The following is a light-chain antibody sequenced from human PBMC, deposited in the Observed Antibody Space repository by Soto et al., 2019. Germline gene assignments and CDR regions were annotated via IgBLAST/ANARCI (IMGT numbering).Light chain of an antibody. CDR3: MQALQTPYT. CDR1: QSLLHSNGYKY. CDR2: LHS. V-gene: IGKV2-28*01. J-gene: IGKJ2*01. Sequence: DIVMTQSPLSLPVTPGEPASISCRSSQSLLHSNGYKYLDWYLQKPGQSPQLLIYLHSNRASGVPDRFSGSGSGTDFTLKISRVEAEDVGVYYCMQALQTPYTFGQGTELEIK.